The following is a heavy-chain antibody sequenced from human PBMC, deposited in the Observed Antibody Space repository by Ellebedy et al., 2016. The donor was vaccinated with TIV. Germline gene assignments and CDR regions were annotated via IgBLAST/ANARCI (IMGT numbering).Heavy chain of an antibody. CDR2: ISSSSSYT. D-gene: IGHD3-10*01. CDR1: GFTFSSYS. CDR3: AKERGVVHPGMDV. J-gene: IGHJ6*02. Sequence: GGSLRLXXAASGFTFSSYSMNWVRQAPGKGLEWLSYISSSSSYTNYADSVKGRFTISRDNAKNSLYLQMNSLRAEDTAVYYCAKERGVVHPGMDVWGQGTTVTVSS. V-gene: IGHV3-21*05.